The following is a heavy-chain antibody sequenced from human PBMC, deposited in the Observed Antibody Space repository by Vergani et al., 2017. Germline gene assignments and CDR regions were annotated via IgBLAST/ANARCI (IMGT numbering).Heavy chain of an antibody. J-gene: IGHJ4*02. CDR3: ARAVYDILTGYSLDY. D-gene: IGHD3-9*01. Sequence: QVQLVQSGSELKKPGASVKVSCKASGYTFTSYAMNWVRQAPGQGLEWMGWIIPIFGTANYAQKFQGRVKITADESTSTAYMELSSLRSEDTAVYYCARAVYDILTGYSLDYWGQGTLVTVSS. V-gene: IGHV1-69*01. CDR1: GYTFTSYA. CDR2: IIPIFGTA.